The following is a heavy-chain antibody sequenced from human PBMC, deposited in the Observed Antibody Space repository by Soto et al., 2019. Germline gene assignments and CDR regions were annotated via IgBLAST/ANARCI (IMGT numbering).Heavy chain of an antibody. CDR2: IYHSGST. CDR3: ARGARYCSSTSCDPPLFDP. CDR1: GGSISSGGYS. Sequence: KTSETLSLTCAVSGGSISSGGYSWSWIRQPPGKGLEWIGYIYHSGSTYYNPSLKSRVTISVDRSKNQFSLKLSSVTAADTAVYYCARGARYCSSTSCDPPLFDPWGQGTLVTVSS. J-gene: IGHJ5*02. V-gene: IGHV4-30-2*01. D-gene: IGHD2-2*01.